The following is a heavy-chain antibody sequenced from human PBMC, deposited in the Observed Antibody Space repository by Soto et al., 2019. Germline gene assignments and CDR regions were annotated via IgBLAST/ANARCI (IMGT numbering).Heavy chain of an antibody. J-gene: IGHJ4*02. CDR3: ANSEGKKPLDPSDY. CDR1: GGSIISDNW. CDR2: IFHSGNT. V-gene: IGHV4-4*02. Sequence: SETLSLTCAVSGGSIISDNWWSWVRQPPGKGLEWIGEIFHSGNTNYNPSLKSRVTMSVDKSNNQFSLRLTSVTAADTAVYFCANSEGKKPLDPSDYWGQGTLVTLSS. D-gene: IGHD6-13*01.